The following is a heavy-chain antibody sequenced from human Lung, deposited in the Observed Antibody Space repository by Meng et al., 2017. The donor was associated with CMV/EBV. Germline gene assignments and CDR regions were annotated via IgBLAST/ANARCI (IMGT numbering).Heavy chain of an antibody. CDR1: GASISSYY. CDR3: ARGHTNSGSFVGYYALDV. J-gene: IGHJ6*02. Sequence: SXTXSLXXTVSGASISSYYWSWIRQPPGRGLEWIGNIHYSGSSNYNPSLKGRVTMSVATSEDQFSLRLNSVTAADTAVYYCARGHTNSGSFVGYYALDVXGQGXTVTVSS. V-gene: IGHV4-59*01. D-gene: IGHD1-26*01. CDR2: IHYSGSS.